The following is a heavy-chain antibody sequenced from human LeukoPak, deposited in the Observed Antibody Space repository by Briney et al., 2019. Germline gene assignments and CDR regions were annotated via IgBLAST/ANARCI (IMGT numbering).Heavy chain of an antibody. V-gene: IGHV7-4-1*02. CDR2: INTNTGNP. J-gene: IGHJ6*03. CDR3: ARVYPGYYYYYMDV. D-gene: IGHD1-14*01. CDR1: GYTFTSYA. Sequence: GASVKVSCKASGYTFTSYAMNWVRQAPGQGLEWMGWINTNTGNPTYAQGFTGRFVFSLDTSVSTAYLQISSLKAEGTAVYYCARVYPGYYYYYMDVWGKGTTVTVSS.